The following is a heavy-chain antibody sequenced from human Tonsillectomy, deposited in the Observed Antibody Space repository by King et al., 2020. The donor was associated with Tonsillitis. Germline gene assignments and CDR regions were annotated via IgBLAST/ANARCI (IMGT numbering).Heavy chain of an antibody. V-gene: IGHV4-39*07. CDR3: ARPTLGHGDYHY. CDR1: GGSLSSSSSYY. J-gene: IGHJ4*02. D-gene: IGHD4-17*01. CDR2: ISYSGST. Sequence: QLQLQESGPGLVKPSETLSLTCTVSGGSLSSSSSYYWAWIRQPPGKGLEWIGSISYSGSTYYNPSLKSRITISVDTSKNQFSLKLSSVTAADTAVYYCARPTLGHGDYHYWGRGILVTVSS.